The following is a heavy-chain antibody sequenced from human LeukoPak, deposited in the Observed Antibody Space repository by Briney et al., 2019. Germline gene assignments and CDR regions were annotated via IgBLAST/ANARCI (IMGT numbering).Heavy chain of an antibody. D-gene: IGHD4-17*01. CDR3: ARADYGDGLDY. Sequence: SETLSLTCTVSGGSISSSSYYWGWIRQPPGKGLEWIGSIYYSGSTYYNPSLKSRVTISVDTSKNQFSLKLSSVTAADTAVYYCARADYGDGLDYWGQGTLVTVSS. J-gene: IGHJ4*02. CDR1: GGSISSSSYY. CDR2: IYYSGST. V-gene: IGHV4-39*07.